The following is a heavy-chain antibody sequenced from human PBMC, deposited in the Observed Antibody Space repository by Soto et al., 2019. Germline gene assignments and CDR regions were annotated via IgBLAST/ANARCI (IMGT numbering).Heavy chain of an antibody. CDR3: ALGGGSTSWTDPFDI. CDR1: GYTFTSYG. Sequence: ASVKVSCKASGYTFTSYGISWVRQAPGQGLEWMGWISAYNGNTNYAQKLQGRVTMTTDTSTSTAYMELKGLRTDDTAFYYCALGGGSTSWTDPFDIWGQGTMVTVSS. CDR2: ISAYNGNT. D-gene: IGHD2-2*01. V-gene: IGHV1-18*01. J-gene: IGHJ3*02.